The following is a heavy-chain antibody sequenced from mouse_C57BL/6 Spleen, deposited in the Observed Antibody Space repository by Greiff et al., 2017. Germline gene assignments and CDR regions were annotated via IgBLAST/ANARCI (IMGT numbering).Heavy chain of an antibody. D-gene: IGHD2-5*01. CDR1: GFTFSSYA. V-gene: IGHV5-4*01. CDR3: ARESNLWFAY. CDR2: ISDGGSYT. Sequence: EVKLVESGGGLVKPGGSLTLSCAASGFTFSSYAMSWVRQTPEKRLEWVATISDGGSYTYYPDNVKGRFTISRDNAKNNLYLQMSHLKSEDTAMYYCARESNLWFAYWGQGTLVTVSA. J-gene: IGHJ3*01.